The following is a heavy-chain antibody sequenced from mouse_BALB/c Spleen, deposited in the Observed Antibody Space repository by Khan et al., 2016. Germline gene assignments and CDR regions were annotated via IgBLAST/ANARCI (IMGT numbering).Heavy chain of an antibody. Sequence: EVELVESGGGLVKPGGSLKLSCAASGFTFSDYYMYWVRQTPEKRLEWVATISDGGSYTYYPDSMKGRFTISRDNAKNTLYLQMSSLKSEDTAMYYCAREGLRRGVAYWGQGTLVTVSA. D-gene: IGHD2-4*01. V-gene: IGHV5-4*02. J-gene: IGHJ3*01. CDR1: GFTFSDYY. CDR2: ISDGGSYT. CDR3: AREGLRRGVAY.